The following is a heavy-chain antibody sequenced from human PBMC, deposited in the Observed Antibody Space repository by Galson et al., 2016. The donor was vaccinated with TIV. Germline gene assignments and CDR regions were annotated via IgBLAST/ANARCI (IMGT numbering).Heavy chain of an antibody. V-gene: IGHV3-30*04. CDR3: ARDLSRSVALYDSSVYGMAV. J-gene: IGHJ6*01. CDR1: GFTFSSYA. CDR2: ISYDGTNK. Sequence: SLRLSCAASGFTFSSYAMNWVRQAPGKGLEWVAVISYDGTNKYYADSVKGRFTISRDHSKNTLFLQMNSLRAEDTAVYYCARDLSRSVALYDSSVYGMAVWGQGTTVTVSS. D-gene: IGHD3-22*01.